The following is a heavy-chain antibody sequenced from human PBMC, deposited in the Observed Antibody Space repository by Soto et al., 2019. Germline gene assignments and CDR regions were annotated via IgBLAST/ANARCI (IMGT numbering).Heavy chain of an antibody. CDR3: ARDGQISSLQYYYYYMDV. J-gene: IGHJ6*03. Sequence: GGSLRLSCAASGFTFSSYWMSWVRQAPGKGLEWVANIKQDGSEKYYVDSVKGRFTISRDNAKNSLYLQMNSLRAEDTAVYYCARDGQISSLQYYYYYMDVWGKGTTDTVSS. CDR1: GFTFSSYW. V-gene: IGHV3-7*01. D-gene: IGHD3-3*02. CDR2: IKQDGSEK.